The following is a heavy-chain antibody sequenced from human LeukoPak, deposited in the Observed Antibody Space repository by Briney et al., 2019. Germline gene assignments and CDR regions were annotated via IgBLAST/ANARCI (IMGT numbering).Heavy chain of an antibody. CDR1: GASISSGNW. J-gene: IGHJ4*02. Sequence: SETLSLTCDVSGASISSGNWGSWVRQPPGKGLEWIGDIYHSGSTNYNPSLKSLVTISVDKSKNEFSLRLTSVTAADTAVYYCARGPLIDFWGQGTLVTVSS. CDR3: ARGPLIDF. V-gene: IGHV4-4*02. CDR2: IYHSGST.